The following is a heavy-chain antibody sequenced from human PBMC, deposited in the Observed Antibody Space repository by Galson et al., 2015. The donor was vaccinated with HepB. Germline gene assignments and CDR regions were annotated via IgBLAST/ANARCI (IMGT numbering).Heavy chain of an antibody. CDR3: ARAGRHSTPDPHPFDY. J-gene: IGHJ4*02. Sequence: SLRLSCAASGFTLRNYWMSWVRQAPGKGLEWVANINADGSEKYYVDSVRGRFTISRDNAENSVSLQMNSLRAEDTAVYYCARAGRHSTPDPHPFDYCGQGSLVTVSS. V-gene: IGHV3-7*01. CDR2: INADGSEK. CDR1: GFTLRNYW. D-gene: IGHD6-13*01.